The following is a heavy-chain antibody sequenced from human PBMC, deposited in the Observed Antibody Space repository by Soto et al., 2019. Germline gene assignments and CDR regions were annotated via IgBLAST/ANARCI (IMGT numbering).Heavy chain of an antibody. CDR2: IKSKTDGGTT. V-gene: IGHV3-15*07. CDR1: GFTFSNAW. Sequence: PGGSLRLSCAASGFTFSNAWMNWVRQAPGKGLEWVGRIKSKTDGGTTDYAAPVKGRFTISRDDSKNTLYLQMNSLKTEDTAVYYCTTDLNYYDSSGSQGYFAYWGQGTLVTVSS. CDR3: TTDLNYYDSSGSQGYFAY. J-gene: IGHJ4*02. D-gene: IGHD3-22*01.